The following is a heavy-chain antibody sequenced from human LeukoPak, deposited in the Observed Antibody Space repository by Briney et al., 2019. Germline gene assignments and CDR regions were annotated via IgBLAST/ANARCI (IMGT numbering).Heavy chain of an antibody. Sequence: PGGSLRLSCAASGFTFSSYGMHWVRQVPGKGLEWVANIKQDGSEKTYADSVRGRFTIFRDNAKDSVYLQMNSLRAEDPAIYYCAREGFYFFDFWGQGTLVIVSS. CDR3: AREGFYFFDF. J-gene: IGHJ4*01. CDR1: GFTFSSYG. V-gene: IGHV3-7*01. CDR2: IKQDGSEK.